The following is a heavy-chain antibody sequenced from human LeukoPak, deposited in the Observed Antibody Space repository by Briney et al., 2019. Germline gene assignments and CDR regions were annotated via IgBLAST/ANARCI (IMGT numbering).Heavy chain of an antibody. J-gene: IGHJ4*02. CDR3: ARDVAGTGYSYGYPPRDY. D-gene: IGHD5-18*01. CDR1: RYTFTGYY. V-gene: IGHV1-2*02. Sequence: ASVNVSRKASRYTFTGYYMHAVRPAPGRGLEWMGWINPNSGGTKYAQKFQGRVTMTRDTSISTAYMELSRLRSDDTAVYYCARDVAGTGYSYGYPPRDYWGQGTLVTVSS. CDR2: INPNSGGT.